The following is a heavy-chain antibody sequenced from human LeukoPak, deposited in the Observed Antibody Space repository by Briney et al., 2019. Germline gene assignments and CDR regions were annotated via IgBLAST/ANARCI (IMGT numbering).Heavy chain of an antibody. CDR3: ARAYYYDSSGYFPD. J-gene: IGHJ4*02. V-gene: IGHV3-20*01. CDR2: INWNGGST. Sequence: GGSLRLSCAASGFTFADYGMSWVRQAPGKGLEWVSAINWNGGSTGYADFVKGRFTISRDNAKNSLYLQMNSLRAEDTALYHCARAYYYDSSGYFPDWGQGTLVTVSS. D-gene: IGHD3-22*01. CDR1: GFTFADYG.